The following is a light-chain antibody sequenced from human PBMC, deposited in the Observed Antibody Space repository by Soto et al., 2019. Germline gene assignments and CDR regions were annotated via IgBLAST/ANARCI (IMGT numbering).Light chain of an antibody. CDR1: SSDVGGYKY. CDR3: SSYAGINNIGV. J-gene: IGLJ1*01. V-gene: IGLV2-8*01. Sequence: QSALTQPPSASGSPGQSVTISCTGTSSDVGGYKYVSWYQQHPGKAPKLMIFEVNKRPSGVPDRFSGSKSGNTASLTVSGLQAEEEADYYCSSYAGINNIGVFGAGTKVTVL. CDR2: EVN.